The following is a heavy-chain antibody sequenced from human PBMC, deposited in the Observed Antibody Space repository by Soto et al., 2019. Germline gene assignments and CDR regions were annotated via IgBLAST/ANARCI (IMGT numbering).Heavy chain of an antibody. V-gene: IGHV5-51*01. J-gene: IGHJ4*02. CDR2: IYAGDSDT. Sequence: GESLKISCEGSGYTFSSYWIAWVRQMPGKGLEWMGIIYAGDSDTRYSPSFQGQVTISADKSISTAYLQWSSLKASDTAMYYCASSLRGLTVAYWGQGTLVTVSS. CDR3: ASSLRGLTVAY. CDR1: GYTFSSYW. D-gene: IGHD3-9*01.